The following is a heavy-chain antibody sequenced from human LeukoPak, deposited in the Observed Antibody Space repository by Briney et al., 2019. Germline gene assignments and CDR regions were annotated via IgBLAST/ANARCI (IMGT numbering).Heavy chain of an antibody. D-gene: IGHD6-13*01. J-gene: IGHJ4*02. V-gene: IGHV3-66*01. CDR3: AKDRYIAAAGRFDY. CDR1: GFTVSSNY. CDR2: IYSGGST. Sequence: GGSLRLSCAASGFTVSSNYMSWVRQAPGKGLEWVSVIYSGGSTYYADSVKGRSTISRDNSKNTLYLQMNSLRAEVTAVYYCAKDRYIAAAGRFDYWGQGTLVTVSS.